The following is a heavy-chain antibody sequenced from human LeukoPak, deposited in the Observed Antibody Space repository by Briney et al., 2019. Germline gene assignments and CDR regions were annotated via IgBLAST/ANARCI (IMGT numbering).Heavy chain of an antibody. CDR1: GGSISSGSYY. CDR2: IYYSGST. Sequence: SETLSLTCTVSGGSISSGSYYWSWIRQPPGKGLEWIGYIYYSGSTYYNPSLKSRVTISVDTSKNQFSLKLSSVTAADTAVYYCARVYDSSGYSMYAFDIWGQGTMVTVSS. D-gene: IGHD3-22*01. J-gene: IGHJ3*02. V-gene: IGHV4-30-4*07. CDR3: ARVYDSSGYSMYAFDI.